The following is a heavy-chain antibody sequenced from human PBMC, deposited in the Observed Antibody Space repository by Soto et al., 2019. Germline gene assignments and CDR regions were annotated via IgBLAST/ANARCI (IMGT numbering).Heavy chain of an antibody. V-gene: IGHV1-69*13. Sequence: GXSVKGSCKASGGTFSSYAISWVRQAPVQGLEWMGGIIPIFGTANYAQKFQGRVTITADESTSTAYMELSSLRSEDTAVYYCATSGGSITIFGVVISRMNYYYYGMDVWGQGTTVTVSS. CDR2: IIPIFGTA. CDR1: GGTFSSYA. CDR3: ATSGGSITIFGVVISRMNYYYYGMDV. D-gene: IGHD3-3*01. J-gene: IGHJ6*02.